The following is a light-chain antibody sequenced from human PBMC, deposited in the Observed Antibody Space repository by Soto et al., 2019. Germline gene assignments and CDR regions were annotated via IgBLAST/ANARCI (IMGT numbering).Light chain of an antibody. V-gene: IGKV3-20*01. J-gene: IGKJ1*01. Sequence: EIVLTQSPGTLSFSPGERATLSCRASQSVSNNYLAWYQHVPGQAPRVLIYAAFNRATGIPDRFSGSGSGTDFTLTISRLEPEDFAVYYCQQYGNSWSFGQGTKVEIK. CDR3: QQYGNSWS. CDR1: QSVSNNY. CDR2: AAF.